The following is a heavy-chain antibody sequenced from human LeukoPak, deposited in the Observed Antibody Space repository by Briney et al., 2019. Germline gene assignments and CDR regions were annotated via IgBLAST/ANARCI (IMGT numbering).Heavy chain of an antibody. J-gene: IGHJ4*02. D-gene: IGHD2-8*01. Sequence: GGSLRLPCAASGFTVSSNYMSWVRQAPGKGLEWVSGLYSGGGTYYADSVKGRFDISRDNSKNTLYLQMNSLRAEDTAVYYSARDWVQYDLPRYSDCWGQGALVTVYS. CDR1: GFTVSSNY. CDR3: ARDWVQYDLPRYSDC. V-gene: IGHV3-66*01. CDR2: LYSGGGT.